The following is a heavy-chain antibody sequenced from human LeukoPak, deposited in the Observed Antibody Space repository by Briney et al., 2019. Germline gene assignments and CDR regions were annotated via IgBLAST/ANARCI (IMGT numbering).Heavy chain of an antibody. D-gene: IGHD3-10*01. CDR2: INPSGGST. J-gene: IGHJ6*02. V-gene: IGHV1-46*01. CDR3: ARDLLWFGEFYNQYYYYYYGMDV. CDR1: VYTFTSYY. Sequence: ASVKVSCKASVYTFTSYYMHWVRQAPGQGLEWMGIINPSGGSTSYAQKFQGRVTMTRDTSTSTVYMELSSLRSEDTAVYYCARDLLWFGEFYNQYYYYYYGMDVWGQGTTVTVSS.